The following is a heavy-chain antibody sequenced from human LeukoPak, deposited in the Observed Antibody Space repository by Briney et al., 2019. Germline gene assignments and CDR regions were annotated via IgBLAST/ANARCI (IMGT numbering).Heavy chain of an antibody. Sequence: SETLSLTCAVYGGSFSGYYWSWIRQPPGKGLEWIGGINHSGSTNYNPSLKSRVTISVDTSKNQFSLKLSSVTAADTAVYYCARTPSGSPDYWGQGTLVTVSS. CDR2: INHSGST. V-gene: IGHV4-34*01. CDR3: ARTPSGSPDY. CDR1: GGSFSGYY. D-gene: IGHD2-15*01. J-gene: IGHJ4*02.